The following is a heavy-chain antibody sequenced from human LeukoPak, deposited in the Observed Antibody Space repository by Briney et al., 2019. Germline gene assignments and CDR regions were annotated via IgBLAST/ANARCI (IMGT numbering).Heavy chain of an antibody. Sequence: GGSLRLSCTTSGFTFGDYAMSWVRQAPGKGLEWVGFIRSKAYGGTTQYAASVKGRFTISRDDSKSIAYVQMSSLKTEDTAVYYCTRVRSGNDFDYWGQGTLVTVSS. J-gene: IGHJ4*02. CDR3: TRVRSGNDFDY. V-gene: IGHV3-49*04. CDR2: IRSKAYGGTT. D-gene: IGHD3-10*01. CDR1: GFTFGDYA.